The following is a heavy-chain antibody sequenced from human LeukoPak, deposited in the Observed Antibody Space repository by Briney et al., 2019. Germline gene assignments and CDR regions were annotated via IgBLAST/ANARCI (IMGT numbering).Heavy chain of an antibody. CDR2: IYYSGST. J-gene: IGHJ3*02. Sequence: SWVRQPPGKGLEWIGYIYYSGSTYYNPSLKSRVTISVDTSKNQFSLKLSSVTAADTAVYYCARYCSGGSCYSDAFDIWGQGTMVTVSS. CDR3: ARYCSGGSCYSDAFDI. D-gene: IGHD2-15*01. V-gene: IGHV4-30-4*08.